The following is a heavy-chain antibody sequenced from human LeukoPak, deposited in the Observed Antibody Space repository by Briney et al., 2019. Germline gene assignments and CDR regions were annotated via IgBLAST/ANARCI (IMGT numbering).Heavy chain of an antibody. D-gene: IGHD6-6*01. CDR3: ARGRQLVPNNWFDP. J-gene: IGHJ5*02. V-gene: IGHV1-18*01. CDR2: ISAYNGNT. Sequence: GASVKVSCMASGYTFTSYGISWVRQAPGQGLEWMGWISAYNGNTNYAQKLQGRVTMTTDTSTSTAYMELRSLRSDDTAVYYCARGRQLVPNNWFDPWGQGTLVTVSS. CDR1: GYTFTSYG.